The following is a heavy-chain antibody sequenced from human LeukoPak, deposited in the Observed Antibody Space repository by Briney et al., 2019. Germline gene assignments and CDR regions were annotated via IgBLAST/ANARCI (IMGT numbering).Heavy chain of an antibody. CDR2: ISAYNGNT. D-gene: IGHD3-16*02. J-gene: IGHJ4*02. V-gene: IGHV1-18*01. Sequence: ASVKVSCKASGYTFTSYGISWVRQAPGQGLEWMGWISAYNGNTNYAQKLQGRVTMTTDTSTSTAYMELRSLRSDDTAVYYWARDLVRLRLGELSPLFDYWGQGTLVTVSS. CDR3: ARDLVRLRLGELSPLFDY. CDR1: GYTFTSYG.